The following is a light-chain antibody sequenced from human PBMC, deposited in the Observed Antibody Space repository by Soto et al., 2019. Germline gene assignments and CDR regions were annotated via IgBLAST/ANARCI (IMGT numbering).Light chain of an antibody. V-gene: IGKV3-15*01. CDR1: QSVGSN. Sequence: EIVMTHSPGTLSVSPGERATLSCRASQSVGSNLAWYRQKPGQAPSLLIYGASTRATGIPARFSGSGSGTEFTLTISSLQSEDFAVYYRQQYNDWRTFGQGTKVDIK. CDR3: QQYNDWRT. J-gene: IGKJ1*01. CDR2: GAS.